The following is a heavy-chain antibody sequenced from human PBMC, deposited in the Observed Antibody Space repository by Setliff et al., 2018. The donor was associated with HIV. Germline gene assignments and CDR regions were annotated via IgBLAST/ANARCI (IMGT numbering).Heavy chain of an antibody. Sequence: PGGSLRLSCSGSGFVFGTYALHWVRQAPGKGLQYISAITSDGNNTYYADSVKGRFTISRDNSKKTLFLQVDSLRIDDTAIYYCVKERWSTRYFDLWGRGSLVTVSS. CDR2: ITSDGNNT. CDR3: VKERWSTRYFDL. D-gene: IGHD6-13*01. CDR1: GFVFGTYA. J-gene: IGHJ2*01. V-gene: IGHV3-64D*08.